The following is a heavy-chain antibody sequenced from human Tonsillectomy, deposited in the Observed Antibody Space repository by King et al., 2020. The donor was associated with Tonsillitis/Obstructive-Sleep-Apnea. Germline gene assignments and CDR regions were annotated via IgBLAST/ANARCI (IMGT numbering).Heavy chain of an antibody. CDR3: ARMEAARRNYYSDY. J-gene: IGHJ4*02. CDR1: GYTFTGYY. D-gene: IGHD6-6*01. V-gene: IGHV1-2*02. CDR2: INPYSGGT. Sequence: GQLVQSGAEVKKPGASVKVSCKASGYTFTGYYVHWVRQAPGEGLEWMGWINPYSGGTNSAQKFQGRVTLTRDTSISTAYMELSRLRSDDTAVYYCARMEAARRNYYSDYWGQGTLVTVSS.